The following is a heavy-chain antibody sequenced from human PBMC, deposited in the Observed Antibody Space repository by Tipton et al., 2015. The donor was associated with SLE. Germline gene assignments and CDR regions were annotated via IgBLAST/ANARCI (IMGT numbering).Heavy chain of an antibody. D-gene: IGHD2-15*01. CDR3: ARHELGYCGDITCSHMDV. Sequence: VQLVQSGPEVKKPGESLKISCKGSGHNFTTYWIGWVRQMPGKGLEWMGIIYPGDSDATYSPSFRGQVTISADMPISTAYLQWSSLKASDTAIYYCARHELGYCGDITCSHMDVWGKGTTVTVSS. CDR2: IYPGDSDA. V-gene: IGHV5-51*04. CDR1: GHNFTTYW. J-gene: IGHJ6*03.